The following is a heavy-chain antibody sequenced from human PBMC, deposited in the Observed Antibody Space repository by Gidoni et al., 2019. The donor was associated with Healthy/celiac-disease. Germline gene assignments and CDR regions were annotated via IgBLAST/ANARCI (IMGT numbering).Heavy chain of an antibody. D-gene: IGHD3-10*01. CDR1: GGSITSGRYY. V-gene: IGHV4-31*03. CDR2: IYYSGST. CDR3: ARVQYYYGSGSYCFDY. J-gene: IGHJ4*02. Sequence: QVQLQESGPGLVKPSQTLSLTCTVSGGSITSGRYYWSWIRQPPGKGMEGIGSIYYSGSTYYNPSLKSRVTISVDTSKNQFSLKLSSVTAADTAVYYCARVQYYYGSGSYCFDYWGQGTLVTVSS.